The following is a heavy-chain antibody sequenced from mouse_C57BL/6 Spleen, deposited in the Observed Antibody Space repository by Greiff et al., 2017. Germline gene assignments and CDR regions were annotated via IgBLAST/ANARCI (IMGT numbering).Heavy chain of an antibody. D-gene: IGHD4-1*02. CDR1: GYAFSSYW. CDR2: IYPGDGDT. V-gene: IGHV1-80*01. J-gene: IGHJ4*01. Sequence: QVQLQQSGAELVKPGASVKISCKASGYAFSSYWMNWVKQRPGKGLEWIGQIYPGDGDTNYNGKFKGKATLTADKSSSTAYMQLSSLTSEDSAVYFCATTGTLYAMDYWGQGTSVTVSS. CDR3: ATTGTLYAMDY.